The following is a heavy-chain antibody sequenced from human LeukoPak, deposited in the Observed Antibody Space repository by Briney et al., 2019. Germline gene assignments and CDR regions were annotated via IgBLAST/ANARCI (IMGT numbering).Heavy chain of an antibody. CDR3: ARQCGPWDYYFDY. D-gene: IGHD1-26*01. CDR1: GYRFTSKW. J-gene: IGHJ4*02. CDR2: IYPGDSDT. Sequence: GESLKISCQGSGYRFTSKWIGWVRQMPGKGLEWMGIIYPGDSDTRYSPSFQGQVIISADKSISTAYLQWSSLKASDTAMYYCARQCGPWDYYFDYWGQGTLVTVSS. V-gene: IGHV5-51*01.